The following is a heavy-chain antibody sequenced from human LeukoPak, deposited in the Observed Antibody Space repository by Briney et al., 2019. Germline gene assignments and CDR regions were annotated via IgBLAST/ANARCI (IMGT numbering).Heavy chain of an antibody. CDR1: GYTFTRYD. CDR3: ARVDGSPDY. V-gene: IGHV1-8*03. D-gene: IGHD3-22*01. J-gene: IGHJ4*02. CDR2: MNTKSGNT. Sequence: ASVKVSCKASGYTFTRYDINWVRQATGQGLEWMGWMNTKSGNTGHAQKFQGRVTISRDTSINTVYMELSSLRSEDTAVYFCARVDGSPDYWGQGTLVTVSS.